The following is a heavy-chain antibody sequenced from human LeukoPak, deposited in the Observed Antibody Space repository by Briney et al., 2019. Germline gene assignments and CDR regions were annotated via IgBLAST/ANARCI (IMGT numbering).Heavy chain of an antibody. D-gene: IGHD3-10*01. CDR3: ARAGSGSYPSTIDY. J-gene: IGHJ4*02. CDR1: GYSISSGYY. CDR2: IYHSGST. Sequence: SETLSLTCTVSGYSISSGYYWGWIRQPPGKGLEWIGSIYHSGSTYYNPSLKSRVTISVDTSKNQFSLKLSSVTAADTAVYYCARAGSGSYPSTIDYWGQGTLVTVSS. V-gene: IGHV4-38-2*02.